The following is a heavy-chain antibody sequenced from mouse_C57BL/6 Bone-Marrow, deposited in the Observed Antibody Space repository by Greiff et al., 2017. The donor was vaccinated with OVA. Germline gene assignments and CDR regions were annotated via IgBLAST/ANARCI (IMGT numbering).Heavy chain of an antibody. V-gene: IGHV1-58*01. CDR2: IYIGNGYT. CDR3: ASPFIGNSLYAMDY. CDR1: GYTFTSYG. J-gene: IGHJ4*01. Sequence: EVKLQESGAELVRPGSSVKMSCKTSGYTFTSYGINWVKQRPGQGLEWIGYIYIGNGYTEYNEKFKGKVTLTSDTSSSTAYMQLSSLSSEDSSIYFFASPFIGNSLYAMDYWGQGTSVTVSS. D-gene: IGHD1-1*01.